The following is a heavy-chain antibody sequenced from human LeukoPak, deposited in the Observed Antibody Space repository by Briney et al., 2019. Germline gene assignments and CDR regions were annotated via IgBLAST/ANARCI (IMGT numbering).Heavy chain of an antibody. V-gene: IGHV3-7*03. Sequence: GGSLRLSCAASGFTFSSYWMNWARQAPGKGLEWVASINHSGNVNYYVDSVKGRFTISRDNAKNSLYLQMSNLRAEDTAVYFCARGGGLDVWGQGATVTVSS. CDR1: GFTFSSYW. CDR2: INHSGNVN. D-gene: IGHD3-16*01. CDR3: ARGGGLDV. J-gene: IGHJ6*02.